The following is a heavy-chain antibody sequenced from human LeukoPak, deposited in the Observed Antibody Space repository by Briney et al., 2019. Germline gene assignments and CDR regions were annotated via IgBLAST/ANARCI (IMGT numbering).Heavy chain of an antibody. CDR1: GFTFSSYE. J-gene: IGHJ4*02. V-gene: IGHV3-48*03. D-gene: IGHD5-18*01. CDR3: ARVQIQASDY. CDR2: ISSSGSTI. Sequence: GGSLRLSCAASGFTFSSYEMNWVRQAPGKGLEWVSYISSSGSTIYYADSVKGRFTIPRDNAKNSLYLQMNSLRAEDTAVYYCARVQIQASDYWGQGTLVTVSS.